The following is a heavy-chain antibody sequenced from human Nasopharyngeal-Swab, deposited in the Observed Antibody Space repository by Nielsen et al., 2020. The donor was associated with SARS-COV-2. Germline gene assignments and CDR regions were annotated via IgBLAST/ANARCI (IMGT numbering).Heavy chain of an antibody. D-gene: IGHD3-22*01. CDR3: ARGPTYYYDSSERGFDY. Sequence: SETLSLTCTVSGGSISSSSYYWGWIRQPPGKGLEWIGSIYYSGSTYYNPSLKSRVTISVDTSKNQFSLKLSSVTAADTAVYYCARGPTYYYDSSERGFDYWGQGTLVTVSS. J-gene: IGHJ4*02. CDR1: GGSISSSSYY. V-gene: IGHV4-39*01. CDR2: IYYSGST.